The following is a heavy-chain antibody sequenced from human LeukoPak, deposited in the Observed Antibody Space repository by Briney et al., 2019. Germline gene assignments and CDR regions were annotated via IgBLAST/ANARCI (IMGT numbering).Heavy chain of an antibody. Sequence: SETLSLTCTVSGGSIIRYYWSWIRQPPGKGLEWIGYVFYSGTTDYNPSLKSRVSFSVDTSKNQFSLNLNSVTAADTAVYYCARHPCGDPACNFDSWGQGALVTVSS. CDR3: ARHPCGDPACNFDS. D-gene: IGHD2-21*01. CDR2: VFYSGTT. V-gene: IGHV4-59*08. J-gene: IGHJ4*02. CDR1: GGSIIRYY.